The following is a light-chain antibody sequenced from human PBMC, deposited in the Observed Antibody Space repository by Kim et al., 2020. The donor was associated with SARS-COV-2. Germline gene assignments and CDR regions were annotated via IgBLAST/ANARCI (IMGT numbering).Light chain of an antibody. CDR1: QSVSNN. Sequence: SVSPGERATLSCRASQSVSNNVAWYQQKPGQAPRVLIYGASTRATGIPARFSDSGSGTDFTLTISSLQSEDFAVYYCQQFNNGRTFGQGTRVDIK. CDR2: GAS. J-gene: IGKJ1*01. V-gene: IGKV3-15*01. CDR3: QQFNNGRT.